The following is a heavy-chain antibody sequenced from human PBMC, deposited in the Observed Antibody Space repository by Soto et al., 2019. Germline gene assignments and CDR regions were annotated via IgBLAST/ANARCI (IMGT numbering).Heavy chain of an antibody. V-gene: IGHV1-3*01. CDR2: INAGNGNT. J-gene: IGHJ4*02. CDR3: ARDTAGELSFDY. Sequence: ASVKVSCKASGYTFTSHAMHWVRQAPGQRLEWMGWINAGNGNTKYSQKFQGIVTITRDTSASTAYMELSSLRSEDTAVYYCARDTAGELSFDYWGQGTLVTVSS. D-gene: IGHD1-26*01. CDR1: GYTFTSHA.